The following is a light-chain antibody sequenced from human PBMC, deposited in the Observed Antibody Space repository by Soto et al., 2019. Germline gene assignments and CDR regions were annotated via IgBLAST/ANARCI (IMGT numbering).Light chain of an antibody. Sequence: DIVMTQSPLSLPVTPGEPASISCRSSQSLLQXXXXXXXDWFLQKPGQSPQLLIYLGSNRASGVPDRFSGSGSGTDFTLKISRVEAEDVGIYYCMQALQSPLTFGGGTKVEIK. CDR2: LGS. CDR3: MQALQSPLT. CDR1: QSLLQXXXXXX. V-gene: IGKV2-28*01. J-gene: IGKJ4*01.